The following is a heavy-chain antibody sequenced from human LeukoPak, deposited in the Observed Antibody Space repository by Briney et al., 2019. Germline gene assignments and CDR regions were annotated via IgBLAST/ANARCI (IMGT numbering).Heavy chain of an antibody. Sequence: ASVKVSCKASGGTFSSYAISWVRQAPGQGLEWMGWINPNRGGTNYAQKFQGRVTMTRDTSISTAYMELSRLRSDDTAVYYCARGNDILTGYLVYWGQGTLVTVSS. D-gene: IGHD3-9*01. CDR2: INPNRGGT. CDR3: ARGNDILTGYLVY. CDR1: GGTFSSYA. J-gene: IGHJ4*02. V-gene: IGHV1-2*02.